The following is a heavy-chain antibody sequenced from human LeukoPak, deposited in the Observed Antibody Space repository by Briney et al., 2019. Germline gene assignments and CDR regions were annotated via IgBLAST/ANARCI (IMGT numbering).Heavy chain of an antibody. CDR2: INPSGST. Sequence: SETLSLTCAVYGGSFSGYYWGWNRQPPGKGLEWIGEINPSGSTNYNPSLKSRVTISVDTSKNQFSLKLSSVTAADTAVYYCARGFLISSSWYSGYNWFDPWGQGTLVTVSS. CDR1: GGSFSGYY. D-gene: IGHD6-13*01. V-gene: IGHV4-34*01. J-gene: IGHJ5*02. CDR3: ARGFLISSSWYSGYNWFDP.